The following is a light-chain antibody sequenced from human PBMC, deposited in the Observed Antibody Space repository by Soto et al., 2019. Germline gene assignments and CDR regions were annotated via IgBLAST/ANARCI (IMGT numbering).Light chain of an antibody. CDR2: SNN. CDR3: AVWDDSLNGVV. Sequence: QTVVTQPPSTSGTPGQRVTISCSGSSSNIGSNTVNWYQQLPGTAPKLLLYSNNQRPSGVPDRFSGSKSGTSASLAISGLQSEDEADYYCAVWDDSLNGVVFGRGTKLTVL. V-gene: IGLV1-44*01. CDR1: SSNIGSNT. J-gene: IGLJ2*01.